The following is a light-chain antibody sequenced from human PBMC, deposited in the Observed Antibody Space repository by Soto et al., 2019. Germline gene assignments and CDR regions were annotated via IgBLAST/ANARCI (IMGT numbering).Light chain of an antibody. J-gene: IGLJ1*01. CDR2: NNN. CDR3: AAWDNSFSGSLV. V-gene: IGLV1-47*02. Sequence: QSVVTQPPSASGTPGQRFTISCSGSSPNIGGNYVYWYQHLPGTAPRLLIYNNNQRPSGVPDRFSGSKSGPSASLAINGLRSEDEADYYCAAWDNSFSGSLVFGTGTKVTVL. CDR1: SPNIGGNY.